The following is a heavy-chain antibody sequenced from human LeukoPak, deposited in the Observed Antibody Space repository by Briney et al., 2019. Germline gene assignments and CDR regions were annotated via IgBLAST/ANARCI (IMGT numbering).Heavy chain of an antibody. CDR3: ARETLAYYDSSGPDY. CDR1: GYTFTSYA. J-gene: IGHJ4*02. Sequence: ASVKVSCKASGYTFTSYAMNWVRQAPGQGLEWMGWINTNTGNPTYAQGFTGRFVFTLDTSVSTAYLQISSPKAEDTAVYYCARETLAYYDSSGPDYWGQGTLVTVSS. CDR2: INTNTGNP. V-gene: IGHV7-4-1*02. D-gene: IGHD3-22*01.